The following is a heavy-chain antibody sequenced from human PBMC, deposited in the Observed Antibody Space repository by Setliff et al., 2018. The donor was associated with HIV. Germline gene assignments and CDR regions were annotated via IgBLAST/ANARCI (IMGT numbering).Heavy chain of an antibody. CDR2: ISSSGSTT. Sequence: PGGSLRLSCAASGFTFSDYYMSWIRQAPGKGLEWVSYISSSGSTTYYADSVKGRFTISRDNAMNSLYLQMHSLRAEDTAVYFCARDLTVPTITGTPPSYWGHGTLVTVPQ. CDR1: GFTFSDYY. CDR3: ARDLTVPTITGTPPSY. J-gene: IGHJ4*01. V-gene: IGHV3-11*04. D-gene: IGHD1-20*01.